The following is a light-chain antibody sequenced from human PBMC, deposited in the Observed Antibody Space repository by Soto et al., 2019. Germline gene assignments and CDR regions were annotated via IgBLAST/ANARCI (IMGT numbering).Light chain of an antibody. J-gene: IGKJ1*01. CDR2: AAS. CDR3: QQCYWHWT. Sequence: DIQMTQSPSSLSTSVGDRVTITCRASQGISNYLAWYQQKPGKVPKLLIYAASTLQSGVPSRFSGSGSGTDFTLTISSLQPEDVATYYCQQCYWHWTFGQGTKVDNK. V-gene: IGKV1-27*01. CDR1: QGISNY.